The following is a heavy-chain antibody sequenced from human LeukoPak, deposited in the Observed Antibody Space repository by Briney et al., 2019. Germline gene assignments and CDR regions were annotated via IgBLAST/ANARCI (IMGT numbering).Heavy chain of an antibody. CDR1: GFTFSSYS. D-gene: IGHD3-22*01. Sequence: GRSLRLSCAASGFTFSSYSMNWVRQAPGKGLKWVSYMSTSSNTIHYADSVKGRFTISRYNAKNSLYLQMSSLRDEDTAVYYCARDRGTSGYLPWGQGTLVTVSS. CDR3: ARDRGTSGYLP. CDR2: MSTSSNTI. V-gene: IGHV3-48*02. J-gene: IGHJ5*02.